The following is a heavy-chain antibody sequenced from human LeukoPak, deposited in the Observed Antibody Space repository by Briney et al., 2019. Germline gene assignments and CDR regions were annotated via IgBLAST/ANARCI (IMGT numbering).Heavy chain of an antibody. V-gene: IGHV4-59*01. CDR3: ARVRRRELLHAFDI. CDR1: GGTISRYF. D-gene: IGHD1-26*01. CDR2: IDYSGST. J-gene: IGHJ3*02. Sequence: SETLSLTCTVSGGTISRYFWSWIRQPPGKGLEWIAYIDYSGSTNYNPSLKSRLTISLDASKNQFSLKLSSVTAADTAVYYCARVRRRELLHAFDIWGQGTMVTVSS.